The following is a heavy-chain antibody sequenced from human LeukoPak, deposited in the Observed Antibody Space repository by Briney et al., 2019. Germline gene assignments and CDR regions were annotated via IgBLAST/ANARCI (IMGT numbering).Heavy chain of an antibody. Sequence: PGGSLTLSCTASGFTFGDYAMSWFRQAPGKGLEWVGFIRSKAYGGTTEYAASVKGRFTISRDDSKSIAYLQMNSLKTEDTAVYYCTRYGIPGYYYYYGMDVWGQGTTVTVSS. V-gene: IGHV3-49*03. CDR1: GFTFGDYA. D-gene: IGHD1-14*01. CDR2: IRSKAYGGTT. J-gene: IGHJ6*02. CDR3: TRYGIPGYYYYYGMDV.